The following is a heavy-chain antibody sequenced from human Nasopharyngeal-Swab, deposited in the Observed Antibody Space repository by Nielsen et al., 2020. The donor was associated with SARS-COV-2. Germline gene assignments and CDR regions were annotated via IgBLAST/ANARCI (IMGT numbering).Heavy chain of an antibody. CDR2: IKQDGSEK. D-gene: IGHD5-24*01. CDR1: GFTFSSYW. J-gene: IGHJ6*03. CDR3: ARDKGDGYNSDYYYMDV. V-gene: IGHV3-7*05. Sequence: SVKISCAASGFTFSSYWMSWVRQAPGKGLGWVANIKQDGSEKYYVDSLKGRFTISRDNAKNSLYLQMNSLRAEDTAVYYCARDKGDGYNSDYYYMDVWGKGTTVTVSS.